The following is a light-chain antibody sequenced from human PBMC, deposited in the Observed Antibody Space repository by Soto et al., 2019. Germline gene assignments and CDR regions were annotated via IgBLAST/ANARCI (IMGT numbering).Light chain of an antibody. CDR3: QQYNIWPLWT. CDR2: HAS. CDR1: QSISNW. Sequence: DIQMTQSPSTLPASVGDRVTITCRASQSISNWLAWYQQKPGTAPKVLIYHASNLQSGVPSRFSGSGSGTEFTLTISSLQSEDFAVYFCQQYNIWPLWTFGQGTKVDIK. J-gene: IGKJ1*01. V-gene: IGKV1-5*01.